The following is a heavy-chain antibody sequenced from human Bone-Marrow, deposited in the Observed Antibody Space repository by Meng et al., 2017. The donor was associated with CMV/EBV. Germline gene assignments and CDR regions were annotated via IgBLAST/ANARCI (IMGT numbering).Heavy chain of an antibody. D-gene: IGHD6-6*01. CDR2: IYYSGST. CDR1: GGSISSYY. V-gene: IGHV4-59*01. Sequence: SETLSLTCTVSGGSISSYYWSWIRQPPGKGLEWIGYIYYSGSTNYNPSLKSRVTISVDTSNNQFFLKLSSVTAADTAVYYCAREGQLAAYDYWGQGTLVTVSS. CDR3: AREGQLAAYDY. J-gene: IGHJ4*02.